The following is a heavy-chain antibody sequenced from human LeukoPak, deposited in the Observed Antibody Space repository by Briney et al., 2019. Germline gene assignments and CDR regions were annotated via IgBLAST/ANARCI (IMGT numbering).Heavy chain of an antibody. J-gene: IGHJ4*02. CDR1: GFTFSSYG. D-gene: IGHD3-10*01. CDR3: AKDNPLDYYGSGSYYHKHYYFDY. V-gene: IGHV3-30*02. CDR2: IRHDGSKK. Sequence: PGGSLRLSCAASGFTFSSYGMHWVRQAPGKGLEWVAFIRHDGSKKYYADSVKGRFTISGDNSKSTLYLQMNSLRAEDTAVYYCAKDNPLDYYGSGSYYHKHYYFDYWGQGTLVTVSS.